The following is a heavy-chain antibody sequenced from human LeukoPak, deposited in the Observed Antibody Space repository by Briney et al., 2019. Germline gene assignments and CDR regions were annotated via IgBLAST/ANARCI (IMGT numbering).Heavy chain of an antibody. V-gene: IGHV4-34*01. Sequence: PSETLSLTCAVYGGSFSGYYWSWIRQPPGKGLEWIGEINHSGSTNYNPSLKSRVTIPVNTSKNQFSLKLSSVTAADTAVYYCARGPRKLGYCSSTSCYNTWFDPWGQGTLVTVSS. J-gene: IGHJ5*02. CDR3: ARGPRKLGYCSSTSCYNTWFDP. CDR1: GGSFSGYY. CDR2: INHSGST. D-gene: IGHD2-2*02.